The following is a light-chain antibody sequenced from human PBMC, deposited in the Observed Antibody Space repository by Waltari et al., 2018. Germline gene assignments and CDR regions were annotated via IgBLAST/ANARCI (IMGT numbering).Light chain of an antibody. CDR2: DDS. V-gene: IGLV3-21*02. CDR1: NIRFKA. J-gene: IGLJ3*02. CDR3: QVWDTDSDHL. Sequence: YVLTQPPSVSVAPGQTARLPCGGDNIRFKAVHWYQQKTGQAPMLLLYDDSVRPSGIPGRFSGSKSGETATLTITRVEAGDEADYYCQVWDTDSDHLFGGGTKLTVL.